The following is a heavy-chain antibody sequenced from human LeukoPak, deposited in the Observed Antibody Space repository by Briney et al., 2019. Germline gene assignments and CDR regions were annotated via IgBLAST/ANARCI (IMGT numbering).Heavy chain of an antibody. V-gene: IGHV4-59*02. CDR3: ARGEGYIKPFDY. CDR2: VSYSGST. Sequence: PGGSLRLSCAASGFTVSSNYMSWVRQAPGKGLEWIGYVSYSGSTNHNPSLKSRVNISVDTSKNQFSLKLSSVTAADTAVYYCARGEGYIKPFDYWGQGTLVTVSS. CDR1: GFTVSSNY. D-gene: IGHD5-24*01. J-gene: IGHJ4*02.